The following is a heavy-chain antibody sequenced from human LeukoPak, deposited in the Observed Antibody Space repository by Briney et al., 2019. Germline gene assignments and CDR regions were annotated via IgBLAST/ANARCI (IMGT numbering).Heavy chain of an antibody. V-gene: IGHV3-48*02. Sequence: PGGSLRLSCAASGFTXSXYSMNXXRQXPGKGLEWVSYISSSSSTIYYADSVKGRFTISRDNAKNSLYLQMNSLRDEDTAVYYCARVKPGYSSSWPFDYWGQGTLVTVSS. D-gene: IGHD6-13*01. CDR1: GFTXSXYS. J-gene: IGHJ4*02. CDR2: ISSSSSTI. CDR3: ARVKPGYSSSWPFDY.